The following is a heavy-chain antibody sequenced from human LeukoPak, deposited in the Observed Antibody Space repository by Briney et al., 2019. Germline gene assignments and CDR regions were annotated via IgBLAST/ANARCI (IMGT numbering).Heavy chain of an antibody. D-gene: IGHD3-10*01. V-gene: IGHV4-34*01. CDR3: ARDVRGSGSYHLDY. CDR1: GGSFSGYY. Sequence: SETLSLTCAAYGGSFSGYYWSWIRQPPGKGLEWIGEINHSGSTNYNPSLKSRVTISVDTSKNQFSLKLSSVTAADTAVYYCARDVRGSGSYHLDYWGQGTLVTVSS. J-gene: IGHJ4*02. CDR2: INHSGST.